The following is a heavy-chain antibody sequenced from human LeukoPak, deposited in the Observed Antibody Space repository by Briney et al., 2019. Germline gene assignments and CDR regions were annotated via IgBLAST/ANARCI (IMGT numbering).Heavy chain of an antibody. CDR3: ARGSEYYDLDY. J-gene: IGHJ4*02. Sequence: GGSPRLSCAVSGFTFSSYSMNWVRQAPGKGLEWVASISSSSYIYYADSVKGRFTISRDNAKNSLYLQMNSLRAEDTAVYYCARGSEYYDLDYWGQGTLVTVSS. D-gene: IGHD3-22*01. CDR1: GFTFSSYS. V-gene: IGHV3-21*01. CDR2: ISSSSYI.